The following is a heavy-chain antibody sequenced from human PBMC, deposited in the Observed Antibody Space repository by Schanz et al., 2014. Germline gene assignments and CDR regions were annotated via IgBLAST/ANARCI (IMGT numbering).Heavy chain of an antibody. V-gene: IGHV3-21*02. Sequence: VQLVESGGGLVKPGGSLRLSCAASGFTFSTYAMSWVRQAPGKGLEWVSSISSSGSYIHYADSVKGRFTISRDNAKNTLYLQMNSLRAEDTAVYYCARDRGYCSGGSCLTFDYWGQGTLVTVSS. CDR3: ARDRGYCSGGSCLTFDY. D-gene: IGHD2-15*01. J-gene: IGHJ4*02. CDR2: ISSSGSYI. CDR1: GFTFSTYA.